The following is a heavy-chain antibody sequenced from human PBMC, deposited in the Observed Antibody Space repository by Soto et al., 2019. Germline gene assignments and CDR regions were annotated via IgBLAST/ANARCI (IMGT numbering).Heavy chain of an antibody. CDR1: GFTFSSYA. CDR3: ARGGYSGYAFDY. Sequence: PGGSLRLSCASSGFTFSSYAMHLVRQAPGKGLEWVAVISYDGSNKYYADSVKGRFTISRDNSKNTLYLQMNSLRAEDTAVYYYARGGYSGYAFDYWGQGTLVTVSS. CDR2: ISYDGSNK. J-gene: IGHJ4*02. V-gene: IGHV3-30-3*01. D-gene: IGHD5-12*01.